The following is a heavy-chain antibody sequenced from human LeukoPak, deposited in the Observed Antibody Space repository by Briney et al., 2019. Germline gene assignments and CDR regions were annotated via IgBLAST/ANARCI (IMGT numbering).Heavy chain of an antibody. CDR3: AKEAGFDVDTVKIES. CDR1: GLSFKSYD. CDR2: LKYTGTRT. V-gene: IGHV3-23*01. D-gene: IGHD5-18*01. Sequence: GGTLRLSCAASGLSFKSYDRTWVRQPPGKGLEWVGGLKYTGTRTYYADSVRRRFTISRDNSKNILHLQMNALRAGDTAIYYSAKEAGFDVDTVKIESWGQGTLVTVSS. J-gene: IGHJ4*02.